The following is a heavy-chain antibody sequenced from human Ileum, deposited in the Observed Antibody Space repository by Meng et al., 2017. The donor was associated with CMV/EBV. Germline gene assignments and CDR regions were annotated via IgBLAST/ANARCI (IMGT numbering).Heavy chain of an antibody. Sequence: GGSLRLSCAASGFTFSSYWMHWVRQAPGKGLVWVSRINSDGSSTSYADSVKGRFTISRDNAKNSLYLQMNSLRAEDTALYYCAGRRGTSHDFDYWGQGTLVTVSS. D-gene: IGHD2-2*01. J-gene: IGHJ4*02. V-gene: IGHV3-74*01. CDR1: GFTFSSYW. CDR2: INSDGSST. CDR3: AGRRGTSHDFDY.